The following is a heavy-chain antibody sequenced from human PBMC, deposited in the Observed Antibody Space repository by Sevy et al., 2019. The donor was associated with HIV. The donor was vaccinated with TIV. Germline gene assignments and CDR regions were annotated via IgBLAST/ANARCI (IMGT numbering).Heavy chain of an antibody. CDR2: IIKSGDRT. Sequence: GGSLRLSCAASGFTFSSHAMSWVRQAPGKGLEWVSAIIKSGDRTYYSDSVKGRFTISRDNSKNTLYLQMNSLRAEDMAVYYCAKDQPGSGWAFDYWGRGTLVTVSS. V-gene: IGHV3-23*01. J-gene: IGHJ4*02. CDR1: GFTFSSHA. D-gene: IGHD1-26*01. CDR3: AKDQPGSGWAFDY.